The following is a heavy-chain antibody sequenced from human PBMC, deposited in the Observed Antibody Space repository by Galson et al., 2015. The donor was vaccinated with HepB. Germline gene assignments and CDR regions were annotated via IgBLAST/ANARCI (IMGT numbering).Heavy chain of an antibody. V-gene: IGHV4-34*01. CDR3: ARNTYYDFWSGYYTGLPFDY. CDR1: GGSFSGYY. Sequence: SETLSLTCAVYGGSFSGYYWSWIRQPPGKGLEWIGEINHSGSTNYNPSLKSRVTISVDTSKNQFSLKLSSVTAADTAVYYCARNTYYDFWSGYYTGLPFDYWGQGTLVTVSS. J-gene: IGHJ4*02. D-gene: IGHD3-3*01. CDR2: INHSGST.